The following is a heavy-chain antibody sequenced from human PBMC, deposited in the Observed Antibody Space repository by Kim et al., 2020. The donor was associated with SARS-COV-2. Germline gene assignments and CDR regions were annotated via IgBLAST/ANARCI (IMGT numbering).Heavy chain of an antibody. V-gene: IGHV3-7*03. D-gene: IGHD2-21*01. Sequence: GGSLRLSCAASGFTFSSYWMSWVRQAPGKGLEWVANLNQDGSAKFYVDPVKGRFTISRDNAKNSVFLEMNSLRAEDTAVYYCVRGIPSVWGQGTLFPFS. J-gene: IGHJ4*02. CDR3: VRGIPSV. CDR2: LNQDGSAK. CDR1: GFTFSSYW.